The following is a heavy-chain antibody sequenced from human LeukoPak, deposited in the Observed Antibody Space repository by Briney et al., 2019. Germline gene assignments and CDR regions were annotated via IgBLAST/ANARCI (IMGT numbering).Heavy chain of an antibody. J-gene: IGHJ5*02. CDR1: GYSFTSYW. D-gene: IGHD5-24*01. CDR3: ARHVGGAHNYEVVWFDP. V-gene: IGHV5-51*01. Sequence: GESLKISCKGSGYSFTSYWIGWVRQMPGKGLEWMGIIYPGDSDTRYSPSFEGQVTISADKSISTAYLQWSSLKASDTAMYYCARHVGGAHNYEVVWFDPWGQGTLVTVSS. CDR2: IYPGDSDT.